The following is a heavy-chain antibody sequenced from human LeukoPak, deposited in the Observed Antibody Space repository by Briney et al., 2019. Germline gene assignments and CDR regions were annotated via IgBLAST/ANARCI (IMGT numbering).Heavy chain of an antibody. J-gene: IGHJ6*04. Sequence: ASVKVSCKASGYTFTGYYMHWVRQAPGQGLEWMGWINPNSGGTNYAQKFQGRVTMTRDTSISTAYMELSRLRSDDTAGYYCARVVVVPAAPMDVWGKGTTVTVSS. CDR1: GYTFTGYY. CDR3: ARVVVVPAAPMDV. V-gene: IGHV1-2*02. CDR2: INPNSGGT. D-gene: IGHD2-2*01.